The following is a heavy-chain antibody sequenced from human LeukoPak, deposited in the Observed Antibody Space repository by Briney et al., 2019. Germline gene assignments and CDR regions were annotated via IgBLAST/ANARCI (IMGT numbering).Heavy chain of an antibody. D-gene: IGHD6-19*01. V-gene: IGHV1-46*01. CDR1: GYTFTSNY. Sequence: ASVKVSCKASGYTFTSNYIHWVRQAPGQGLEWMGMIYPRDGSTSYAQKFQGRVTVTRDTSTSTVHMELSGLRSEDTAVYYCARDKSSGWKKVYFDYWGQGTLVTVSS. CDR3: ARDKSSGWKKVYFDY. CDR2: IYPRDGST. J-gene: IGHJ4*02.